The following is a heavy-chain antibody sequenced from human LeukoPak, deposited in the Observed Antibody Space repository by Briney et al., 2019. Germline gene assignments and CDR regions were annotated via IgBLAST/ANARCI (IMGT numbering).Heavy chain of an antibody. CDR2: IDSDGSTT. CDR1: GFTFNGYW. D-gene: IGHD6-19*01. V-gene: IGHV3-74*01. J-gene: IGHJ4*02. CDR3: ARDTLAVAGDLDY. Sequence: PGGSLRLSCAASGFTFNGYWMHWVRHVPGKGLVWVSLIDSDGSTTTYADSVKGRFSISRDNAKNTLYLQMNSLRVEDTAVYYCARDTLAVAGDLDYWGQGTLVTVSS.